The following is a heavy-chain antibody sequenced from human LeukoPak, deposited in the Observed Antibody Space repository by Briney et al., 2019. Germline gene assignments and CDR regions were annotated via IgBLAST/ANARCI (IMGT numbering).Heavy chain of an antibody. CDR2: ITSSSSSI. J-gene: IGHJ4*02. CDR3: ARDLAWGAY. V-gene: IGHV3-21*01. CDR1: GFTFSIYT. D-gene: IGHD4/OR15-4a*01. Sequence: GGSLRLSCVASGFTFSIYTMSWVRQAPGKGLEWVSSITSSSSSIYSADSVKGRLTISRDSAKNSLYLEMNSLRDEDTAVYYCARDLAWGAYWGQGTLVTVSS.